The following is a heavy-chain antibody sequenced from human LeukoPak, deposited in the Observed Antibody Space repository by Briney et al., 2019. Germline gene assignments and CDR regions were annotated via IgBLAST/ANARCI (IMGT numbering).Heavy chain of an antibody. Sequence: GSLRLSCAASGFTVRSNYMNWVRQAPGKGLEWIGEINHSGSTNYNPSLKSRVTISVDTSKNQFSLKLSSVTAADTAVYYCARLATYYYDSNGILDYWGQGTLVTVSS. CDR1: GFTVRSNY. CDR3: ARLATYYYDSNGILDY. V-gene: IGHV4-34*01. J-gene: IGHJ4*02. D-gene: IGHD3-22*01. CDR2: INHSGST.